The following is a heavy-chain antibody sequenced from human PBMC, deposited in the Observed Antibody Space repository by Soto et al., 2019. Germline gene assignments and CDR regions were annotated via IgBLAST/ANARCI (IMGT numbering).Heavy chain of an antibody. V-gene: IGHV4-31*03. J-gene: IGHJ3*02. D-gene: IGHD3-22*01. CDR3: ARETSRITTIVVVTNAFDI. CDR1: CGSISSGGYY. CDR2: IYYSGST. Sequence: TLSLTCTVSCGSISSGGYYWSWIRQHPGKGLEWIGYIYYSGSTYYNPSLKSRVTISVDTSKNQFSLKLSSVTAADTAVYYCARETSRITTIVVVTNAFDIGGQGTLLTVSS.